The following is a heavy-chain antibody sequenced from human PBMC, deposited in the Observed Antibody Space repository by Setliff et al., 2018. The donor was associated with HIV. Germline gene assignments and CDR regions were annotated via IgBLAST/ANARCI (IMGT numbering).Heavy chain of an antibody. V-gene: IGHV3-72*01. CDR3: ARGPATGDYSYYFDY. CDR2: IRNKANGGTT. J-gene: IGHJ4*02. Sequence: PGGSLRLSCAASGFTFDDYGMSWVRQAPGKGLEWVARIRNKANGGTTEYVASVKGRFTISRDDSENSLYLQMNSLKTEDTAVYYCARGPATGDYSYYFDYWGQGTLVTVSS. CDR1: GFTFDDYG. D-gene: IGHD4-17*01.